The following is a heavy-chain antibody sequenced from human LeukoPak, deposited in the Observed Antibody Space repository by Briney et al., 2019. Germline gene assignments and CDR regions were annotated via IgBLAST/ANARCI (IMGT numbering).Heavy chain of an antibody. J-gene: IGHJ4*02. Sequence: PSETLSLTXAVSGGSISSSSYYWGWIRQPPGKGLEWIGSIYYSGSTYYNPSLKSRVTISVDTSKNQFSLKLSSVTAADTAVYYCGHDSSGYYSDYWGQGTLVTVSS. CDR3: GHDSSGYYSDY. V-gene: IGHV4-39*01. CDR2: IYYSGST. CDR1: GGSISSSSYY. D-gene: IGHD3-22*01.